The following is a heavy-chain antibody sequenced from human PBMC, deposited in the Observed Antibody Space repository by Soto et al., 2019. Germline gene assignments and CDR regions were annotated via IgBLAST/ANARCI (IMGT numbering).Heavy chain of an antibody. CDR2: IWYDGSNK. V-gene: IGHV3-33*01. D-gene: IGHD3-3*01. J-gene: IGHJ6*03. CDR3: AMSGYYYFWSGPKTYSYYYYMDV. Sequence: GGSLRLSCAASGFTFSSYGMHWVRQAPGKGLEWVAVIWYDGSNKYYAESVKGRFTISRDNSKNTLYLQMNSLRAEDTAVYYCAMSGYYYFWSGPKTYSYYYYMDVWGKGTTVTVSS. CDR1: GFTFSSYG.